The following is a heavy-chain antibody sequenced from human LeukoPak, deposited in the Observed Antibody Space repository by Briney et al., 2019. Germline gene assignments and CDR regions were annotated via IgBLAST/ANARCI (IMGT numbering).Heavy chain of an antibody. CDR3: AGSRNGFYMDV. D-gene: IGHD3-3*01. V-gene: IGHV3-9*03. CDR2: ISWNSGSI. Sequence: PGRSLRLSCAASGFSFDDYAMHWVRQPPGKGLEGVSGISWNSGSIVYADSVKGRFTISRDNAKKYLYLQMNSLRAEDMALYYCAGSRNGFYMDVWGKGTTVTVSS. CDR1: GFSFDDYA. J-gene: IGHJ6*03.